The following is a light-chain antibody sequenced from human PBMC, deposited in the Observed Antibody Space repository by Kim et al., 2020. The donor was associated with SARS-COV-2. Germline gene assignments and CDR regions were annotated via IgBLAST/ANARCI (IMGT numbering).Light chain of an antibody. Sequence: AAVQPTCSLTGVRSNYAIAWHRQQPEEGPRFLMKLNSDGSHTKGDGIPDRFSGSSSGAERYLTISRRQSEDEADYYCQSWAIDTQVFGGGTQLTVL. J-gene: IGLJ2*01. V-gene: IGLV4-69*01. CDR2: LNSDGSH. CDR1: GVRSNYA. CDR3: QSWAIDTQV.